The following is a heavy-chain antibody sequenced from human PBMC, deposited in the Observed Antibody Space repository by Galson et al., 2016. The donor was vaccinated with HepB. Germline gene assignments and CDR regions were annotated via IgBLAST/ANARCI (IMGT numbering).Heavy chain of an antibody. D-gene: IGHD1-1*01. J-gene: IGHJ6*02. CDR3: ARRGNSFYHGLDV. V-gene: IGHV1-3*01. Sequence: SVKVSCKASGYTFSSYTIHWVRQARGQRLEWMGWISAVSGNTKYSQRFQERVTLTTDTSASTAYMELTSLTSEDTAVYYCARRGNSFYHGLDVWGQGTTVTVSS. CDR2: ISAVSGNT. CDR1: GYTFSSYT.